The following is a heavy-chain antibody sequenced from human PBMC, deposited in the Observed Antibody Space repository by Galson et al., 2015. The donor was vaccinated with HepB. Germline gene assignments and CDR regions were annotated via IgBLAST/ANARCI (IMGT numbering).Heavy chain of an antibody. CDR1: GVTFSDYA. J-gene: IGHJ4*02. Sequence: SLRLSCAAPGVTFSDYAMAWVRQAPGRGLEWVSTISGSGDTTYYADSVKGRFTISRGNSKNTMYLQMNSLRVDDSAVFYCAARRGAADLFCYDFWGQGTLVTVSS. CDR2: ISGSGDTT. D-gene: IGHD2-21*01. V-gene: IGHV3-23*01. CDR3: AARRGAADLFCYDF.